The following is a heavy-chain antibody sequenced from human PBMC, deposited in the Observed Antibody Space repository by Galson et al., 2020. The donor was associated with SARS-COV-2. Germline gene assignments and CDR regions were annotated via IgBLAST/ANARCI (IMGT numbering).Heavy chain of an antibody. CDR2: IYTSGST. CDR1: GDSISSYY. J-gene: IGHJ6*02. CDR3: ARDEVRENFDWLLMGGYYYYGMDV. D-gene: IGHD3-9*01. Sequence: SETLSLTCTVSGDSISSYYWSWIRQPAGKGLEWIGRIYTSGSTNYNPSLKSRVTMSVDTSKNQFSLKLSSVTAADTAVYYCARDEVRENFDWLLMGGYYYYGMDVWGQGTTVTVSS. V-gene: IGHV4-4*07.